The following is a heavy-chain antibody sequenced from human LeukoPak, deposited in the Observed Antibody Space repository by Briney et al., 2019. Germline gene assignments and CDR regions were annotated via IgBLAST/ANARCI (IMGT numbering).Heavy chain of an antibody. CDR1: GGSVSSGSYY. CDR3: AILRVAGYYFDY. Sequence: TSETLSLTCTVSGGSVSSGSYYWSWIRQPPGKGLEWIGYIYYSGNTNYKPSLKSRVTISLDTSKNQFSLKLSSVTPADTAVYYCAILRVAGYYFDYWGQGTLVTVSS. D-gene: IGHD2-21*01. V-gene: IGHV4-61*01. CDR2: IYYSGNT. J-gene: IGHJ4*02.